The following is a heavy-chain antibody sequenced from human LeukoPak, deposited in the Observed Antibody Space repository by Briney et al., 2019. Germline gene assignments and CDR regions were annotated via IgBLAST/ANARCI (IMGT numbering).Heavy chain of an antibody. V-gene: IGHV1-8*03. D-gene: IGHD3-3*01. J-gene: IGHJ5*02. CDR3: ARGSTHYDFWSGYGNWFDP. CDR1: GYTFTGYY. CDR2: MNPNSGNT. Sequence: ASVKVSCKASGYTFTGYYMHWVRQAPGQGLEWMGWMNPNSGNTGYAQKFQGRVTITRNTSISTAYMELSSLRSEDTAVYYCARGSTHYDFWSGYGNWFDPWGQGTLVTVSS.